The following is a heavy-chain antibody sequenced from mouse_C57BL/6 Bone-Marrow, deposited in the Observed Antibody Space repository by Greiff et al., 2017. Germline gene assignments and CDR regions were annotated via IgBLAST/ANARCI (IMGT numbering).Heavy chain of an antibody. J-gene: IGHJ4*01. Sequence: QVQLQQPGAELVKPGASVKMSCKASGYTFTSYWITWVKQRPGPGLEWIGDIYPGSGSTNYNEKFKSKATLTVDTSSSTAYMQLSSLTSEDSAVYYCARRVSTMITTNAMDYWGQGTSVTVSS. CDR1: GYTFTSYW. CDR2: IYPGSGST. CDR3: ARRVSTMITTNAMDY. V-gene: IGHV1-55*01. D-gene: IGHD2-4*01.